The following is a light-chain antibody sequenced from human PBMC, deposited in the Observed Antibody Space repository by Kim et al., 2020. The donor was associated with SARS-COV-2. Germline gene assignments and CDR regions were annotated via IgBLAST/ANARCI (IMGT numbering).Light chain of an antibody. CDR1: QDISDY. J-gene: IGKJ1*01. CDR2: AAS. V-gene: IGKV1-12*01. CDR3: QQAISYPT. Sequence: DIQMTQSPSSVSASVGDRVTITCRASQDISDYLAWYQQKPGKAPNLLIFAASSLQSGVPSRFTGSGSGTEFTLTISSLQPEDPATYHCQQAISYPTFRQGTKVEIK.